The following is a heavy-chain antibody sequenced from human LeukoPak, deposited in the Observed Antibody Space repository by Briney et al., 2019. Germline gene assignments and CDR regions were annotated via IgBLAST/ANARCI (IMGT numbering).Heavy chain of an antibody. CDR2: ISYTGTYI. D-gene: IGHD1-26*01. Sequence: PGGSLRLSCAASGFIFSSAWMSWVRQAPGKGLEWVSSISYTGTYIYYADSVKGRFTISRDNAQNSLYLQMNSLRAEDTAIYYCVRDRGTYRPIDYWGQGTLVTVSS. CDR1: GFIFSSAW. J-gene: IGHJ4*02. V-gene: IGHV3-21*04. CDR3: VRDRGTYRPIDY.